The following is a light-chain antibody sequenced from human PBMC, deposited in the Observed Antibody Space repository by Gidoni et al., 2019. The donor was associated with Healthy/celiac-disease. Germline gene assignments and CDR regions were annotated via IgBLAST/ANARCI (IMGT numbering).Light chain of an antibody. Sequence: QSALTQPASVSGSPGQSITIPCTGTSSDVGGYHYVSWYQQHPGKAPKLMIYDVSTRPSGVANRFSGSKSGNTASLTISGLQAEDEADYYCSSYTSSSTLVVFGGGTKLTVL. CDR3: SSYTSSSTLVV. CDR2: DVS. V-gene: IGLV2-14*01. J-gene: IGLJ2*01. CDR1: SSDVGGYHY.